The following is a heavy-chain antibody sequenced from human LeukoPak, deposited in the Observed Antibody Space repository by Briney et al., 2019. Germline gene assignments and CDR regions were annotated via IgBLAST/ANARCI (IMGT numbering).Heavy chain of an antibody. V-gene: IGHV4-4*07. CDR2: IYTSGST. D-gene: IGHD2-8*02. J-gene: IGHJ6*03. Sequence: SETLSLTCTVSGGSISSYYWSWIRQPAGRGLEWIGRIYTSGSTNYNPSLKSRVTMSVDTSKNQFSLKLSSVTAADTAVYYRARGVVYAGPRVFYYYYMDVWGKGTTVTVSS. CDR3: ARGVVYAGPRVFYYYYMDV. CDR1: GGSISSYY.